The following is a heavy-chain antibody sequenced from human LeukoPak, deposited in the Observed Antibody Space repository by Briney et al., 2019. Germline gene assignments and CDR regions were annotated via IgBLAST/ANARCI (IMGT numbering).Heavy chain of an antibody. V-gene: IGHV3-11*04. CDR1: GFTFTDYA. J-gene: IGHJ4*02. CDR2: ISSSGSTI. Sequence: GGSLRLSCAASGFTFTDYAMSWVRQAPGKGLEWVSYISSSGSTIYYADSVKGRFTISRDNAKNSLYLQMNSLRAEDTAVYYCAREIRLGESGYFDYWGQGTLVTVSS. CDR3: AREIRLGESGYFDY. D-gene: IGHD3-16*01.